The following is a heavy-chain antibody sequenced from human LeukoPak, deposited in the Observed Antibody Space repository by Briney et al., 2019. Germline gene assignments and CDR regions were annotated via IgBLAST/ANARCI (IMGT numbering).Heavy chain of an antibody. CDR3: AREGATTMLSF. J-gene: IGHJ4*02. Sequence: GGSLRLSCAASGFIFSHYWMHWVRQAPGKGLVWVSRITSDGSSTYYADSVKGRFTISRDTAKNTLYLQMNSLRAEDTAVYYCAREGATTMLSFWGQGTLVTVSS. CDR2: ITSDGSST. CDR1: GFIFSHYW. D-gene: IGHD1-26*01. V-gene: IGHV3-74*01.